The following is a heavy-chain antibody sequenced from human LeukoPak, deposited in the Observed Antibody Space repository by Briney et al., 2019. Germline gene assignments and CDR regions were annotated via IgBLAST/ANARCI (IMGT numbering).Heavy chain of an antibody. Sequence: ASVKVSCKASGYTFTSYGISWVRQAPGQGLEWMGWISAYNGNTNYGQKLQGRVTMTTDTSTSTAYMELRSLRSDDTAVYYCARMAGSGSYYKSWFDPWGQGTLVTVSS. CDR3: ARMAGSGSYYKSWFDP. CDR2: ISAYNGNT. CDR1: GYTFTSYG. V-gene: IGHV1-18*04. J-gene: IGHJ5*02. D-gene: IGHD3-10*01.